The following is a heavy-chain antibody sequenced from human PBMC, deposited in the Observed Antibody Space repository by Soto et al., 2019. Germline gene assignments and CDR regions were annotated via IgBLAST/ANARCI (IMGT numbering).Heavy chain of an antibody. CDR1: GYSFTKYW. D-gene: IGHD3-16*02. CDR3: ARSTPQIVYYYYGMDV. CDR2: IYPDESDT. J-gene: IGHJ6*02. Sequence: PGESLKISCKGSGYSFTKYWIGWVRQMPGKGLEWMAIIYPDESDTRYSPSFQGQVTISADKSISTAYLQWSSLKASDTAMYYCARSTPQIVYYYYGMDVWGQGTTVTVSS. V-gene: IGHV5-51*01.